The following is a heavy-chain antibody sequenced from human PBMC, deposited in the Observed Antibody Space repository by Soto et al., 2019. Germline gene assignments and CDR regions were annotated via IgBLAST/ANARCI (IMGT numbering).Heavy chain of an antibody. D-gene: IGHD3-22*01. CDR3: TRLVDTMTMVEAFDY. V-gene: IGHV3-73*02. CDR2: LRSKVNNYAT. CDR1: GFSFSDSA. J-gene: IGHJ4*02. Sequence: EVQLVESGGGLVQPGGSLKLSCAASGFSFSDSALHWVRRASGKGLEWVGRLRSKVNNYATVYAASVKGRFTISRDDSKNTAYLQMNSLKTDDTDVYYCTRLVDTMTMVEAFDYWGQGTLVTVYS.